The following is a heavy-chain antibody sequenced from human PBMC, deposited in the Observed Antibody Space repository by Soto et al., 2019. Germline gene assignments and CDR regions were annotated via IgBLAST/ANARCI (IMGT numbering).Heavy chain of an antibody. J-gene: IGHJ4*02. CDR2: ITDSSDTV. CDR1: GFSFSNYN. D-gene: IGHD3-22*01. V-gene: IGHV3-48*01. Sequence: PGGSLRLSCVASGFSFSNYNMNWVRQAPGKGLEWVSYITDSSDTVHYADSVRGRFTISRDNSKNTLYLQMNSLRAEDTAVYYCAKDLHYYDSSGYYNGGPIFDYWGQGTLVTVSS. CDR3: AKDLHYYDSSGYYNGGPIFDY.